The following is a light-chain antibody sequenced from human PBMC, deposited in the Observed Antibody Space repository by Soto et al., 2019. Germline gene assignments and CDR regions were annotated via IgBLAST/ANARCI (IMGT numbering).Light chain of an antibody. CDR3: QQGHNWPLT. CDR1: QSINSE. Sequence: EIVMTQSPATLSLSPEERAALSCRASQSINSELAWYQQKPGQPPRLLISGASTRATGVPARFTGSESGSEFTLTISGLQSEDFAVYYCQQGHNWPLTFGKGTRLEI. J-gene: IGKJ2*01. V-gene: IGKV3-15*01. CDR2: GAS.